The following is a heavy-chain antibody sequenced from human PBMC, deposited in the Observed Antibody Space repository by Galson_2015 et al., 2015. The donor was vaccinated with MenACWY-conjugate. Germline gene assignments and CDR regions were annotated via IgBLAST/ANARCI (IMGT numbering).Heavy chain of an antibody. Sequence: SVKVSCKASGYTFIKYGISWVRQTPGQGLEWMGWISGKSGNTNYAQKFQGRVTMTTDTSTITAFMELRSLRSDDMAVYYCARGGTSQELKRRLDHAFDIWGQGTMVTVSS. J-gene: IGHJ3*02. D-gene: IGHD1-1*01. CDR2: ISGKSGNT. CDR3: ARGGTSQELKRRLDHAFDI. CDR1: GYTFIKYG. V-gene: IGHV1-18*03.